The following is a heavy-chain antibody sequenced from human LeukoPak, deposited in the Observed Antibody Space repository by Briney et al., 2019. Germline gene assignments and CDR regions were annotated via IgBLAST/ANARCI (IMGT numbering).Heavy chain of an antibody. CDR2: INHSGST. J-gene: IGHJ4*02. CDR3: ARDYYDSSGYYCGMLD. D-gene: IGHD3-22*01. V-gene: IGHV4-34*01. CDR1: GGSFSGYY. Sequence: SETLSLTCAVYGGSFSGYYLSWIRQPRGKGLEWIGEINHSGSTNYNPSLKSRVTISVDTSKNQFSLKLSSVTAADTAAYYCARDYYDSSGYYCGMLDWGQGTLVTVSS.